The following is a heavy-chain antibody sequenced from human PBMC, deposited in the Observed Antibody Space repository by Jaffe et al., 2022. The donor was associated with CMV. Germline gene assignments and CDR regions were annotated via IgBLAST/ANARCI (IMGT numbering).Heavy chain of an antibody. Sequence: QLVESGGGLVKPGGSLRLSCAASGFTFSTYTMNWVRQAQGKGLEWVSSISGSNGYIYYADSVKGRFTISRDNAKNSLYLQMNSLRAEDTAVYHCARVTSGSYNDALDVWGQGTAVTVSS. J-gene: IGHJ3*01. CDR3: ARVTSGSYNDALDV. D-gene: IGHD3-10*01. CDR2: ISGSNGYI. V-gene: IGHV3-21*01. CDR1: GFTFSTYT.